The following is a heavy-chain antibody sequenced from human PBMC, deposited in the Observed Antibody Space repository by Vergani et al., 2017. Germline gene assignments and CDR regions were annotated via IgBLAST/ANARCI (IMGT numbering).Heavy chain of an antibody. J-gene: IGHJ6*02. Sequence: QVQLEESGGGVVQPGRSLRLSCAGSGFTLSSHAMHWVRQAPGKGLEWVAFIWYDGSKEYYADSVKGRFTISRDSAKNTVDLQMHSLRVEDTAVYYCVRGKQVHNMYYSASGTYYYYGLDVWGQGITVTVSS. CDR1: GFTLSSHA. V-gene: IGHV3-33*01. D-gene: IGHD3-10*01. CDR3: VRGKQVHNMYYSASGTYYYYGLDV. CDR2: IWYDGSKE.